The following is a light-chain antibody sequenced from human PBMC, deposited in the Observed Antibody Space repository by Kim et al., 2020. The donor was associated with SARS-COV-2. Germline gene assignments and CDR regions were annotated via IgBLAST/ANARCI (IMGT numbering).Light chain of an antibody. CDR2: GAS. CDR3: QQYDTLPPT. J-gene: IGKJ4*01. V-gene: IGKV3-20*01. CDR1: QTVPSSS. Sequence: SPGESAAPSARAGQTVPSSSLAWYQQRPGQSPPLLIEGASKLASGIPDRFSGSGSGTDFTLTISRLEPEDFAVYYCQQYDTLPPTFGEGTKVDIK.